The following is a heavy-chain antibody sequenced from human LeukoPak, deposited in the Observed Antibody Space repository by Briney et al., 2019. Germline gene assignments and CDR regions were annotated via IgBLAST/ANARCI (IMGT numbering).Heavy chain of an antibody. CDR2: ITTSGDNT. Sequence: GGSLRLSCAASGFTFSSYAMSWVRQAPGKGLEWVSSITTSGDNTYYADSVKGRFTISRDNSKNTLCLQMSSLRAEDTAVYYCAKRGAYDNRYFDYWGQGTLVTVSS. V-gene: IGHV3-23*01. J-gene: IGHJ4*02. CDR1: GFTFSSYA. D-gene: IGHD3-22*01. CDR3: AKRGAYDNRYFDY.